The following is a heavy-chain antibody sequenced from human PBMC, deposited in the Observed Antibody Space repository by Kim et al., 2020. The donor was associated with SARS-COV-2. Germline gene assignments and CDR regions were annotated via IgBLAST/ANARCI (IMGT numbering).Heavy chain of an antibody. D-gene: IGHD2-15*01. Sequence: GGSLRLSCAASGFTFSSYWMSWVRQAPGKGLEWVANIKQDGSEKYYVDSVKGRFTISRDNAKNSLYLQMNSLRAEDTAVYYCARDGCSGGSCYSNLNTYYYGMDVWGQGTTVTVSS. J-gene: IGHJ6*02. CDR3: ARDGCSGGSCYSNLNTYYYGMDV. CDR2: IKQDGSEK. V-gene: IGHV3-7*01. CDR1: GFTFSSYW.